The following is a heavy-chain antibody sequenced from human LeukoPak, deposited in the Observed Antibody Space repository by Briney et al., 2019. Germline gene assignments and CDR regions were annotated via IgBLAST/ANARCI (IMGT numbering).Heavy chain of an antibody. CDR2: ISAYNGNT. D-gene: IGHD3-22*01. J-gene: IGHJ4*02. CDR3: ARDRSYYDSSGYYYGSHFDY. V-gene: IGHV1-18*01. Sequence: ASVKVSCKASGYTFTSYAMNWVRQAPGQGLEWMGWISAYNGNTNYAQKLQGRVTMTTDTSTSTAYMELRSLRSDDTAVYYCARDRSYYDSSGYYYGSHFDYWGQGTLVTVSS. CDR1: GYTFTSYA.